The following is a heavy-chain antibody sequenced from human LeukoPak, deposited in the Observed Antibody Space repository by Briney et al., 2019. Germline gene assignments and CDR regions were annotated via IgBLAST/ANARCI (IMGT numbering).Heavy chain of an antibody. CDR1: GFTFSSYA. CDR3: AKQSIMITFGGVIVDIDY. CDR2: ISGSGGST. Sequence: GGSLRLSCAASGFTFSSYAMSWVRQAPGKGLGWVSAISGSGGSTYYADSVKGRFTISRDNSKNTLYLQMNSLRAEDTAVYYCAKQSIMITFGGVIVDIDYWGQGTLVTVSS. D-gene: IGHD3-16*02. V-gene: IGHV3-23*01. J-gene: IGHJ4*02.